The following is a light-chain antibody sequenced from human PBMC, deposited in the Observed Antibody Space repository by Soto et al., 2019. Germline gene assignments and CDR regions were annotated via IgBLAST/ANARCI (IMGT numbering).Light chain of an antibody. J-gene: IGKJ1*01. V-gene: IGKV3D-7*01. CDR2: GAS. Sequence: PGERATLSCWASQSVSSSYLSWYQQKPGQAPRLLIYGASTRATGIPARFSGSGSGTDFTLTISSLQPEDFAVYYCQQDYNLPWTFGQGTKVEIK. CDR3: QQDYNLPWT. CDR1: QSVSSSY.